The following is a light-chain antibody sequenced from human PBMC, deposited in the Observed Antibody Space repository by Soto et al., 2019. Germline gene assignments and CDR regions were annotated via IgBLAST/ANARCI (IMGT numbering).Light chain of an antibody. CDR1: QSINSNS. J-gene: IGKJ4*01. V-gene: IGKV3-20*01. CDR2: DAS. Sequence: EIKFAHSTSTRSFSPGERPTLSCKASQSINSNSLSWYQQKPGQAPRLLIYDASSRATGIPDRFSGGGSGTDFTLTICRLEPEDFAVYYCQQFSSYPLTFCGGTKVDVK. CDR3: QQFSSYPLT.